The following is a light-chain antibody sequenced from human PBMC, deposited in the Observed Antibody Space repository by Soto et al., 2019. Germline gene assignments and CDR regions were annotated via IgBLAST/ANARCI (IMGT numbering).Light chain of an antibody. J-gene: IGKJ5*01. V-gene: IGKV3-11*01. CDR2: DVS. CDR3: QQRDYWQVT. CDR1: QSVSGY. Sequence: QSPFTLSLSPGERSTLSCMASQSVSGYLAWYQQKPGQAPRLLIYDVSNRATGIPARFSGSESGTDFTLTISSLEPEDFAIYYCQQRDYWQVTFGQGTRLEIK.